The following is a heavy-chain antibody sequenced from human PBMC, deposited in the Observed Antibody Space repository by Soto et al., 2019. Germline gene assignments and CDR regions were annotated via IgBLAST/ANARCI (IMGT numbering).Heavy chain of an antibody. CDR1: GFTFSNAW. V-gene: IGHV3-15*01. J-gene: IGHJ3*02. D-gene: IGHD3-3*01. CDR3: TRTADFTSAFDI. CDR2: IKSKTDGGTI. Sequence: GGSLRLSCAASGFTFSNAWMTWVRQAPGKGLEWVGRIKSKTDGGTIDYAAPVKGRFTVSRDDSETTLYLQMNSLKTEDTAVYYCTRTADFTSAFDIWGQGTVVTVSS.